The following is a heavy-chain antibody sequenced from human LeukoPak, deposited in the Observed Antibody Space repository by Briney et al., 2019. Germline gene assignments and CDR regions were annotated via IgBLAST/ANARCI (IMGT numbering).Heavy chain of an antibody. CDR1: GGSIRSSY. CDR2: IYYSGSS. V-gene: IGHV4-59*01. Sequence: SETLSLTCTVSGGSIRSSYWSWIRQPPGKGLEWIGYIYYSGSSNYNPSLKSRVTISVDTSKNQFSLNLTSVTAADTAVYYCAREGSSSYFFDYWGQGTLVAVSS. CDR3: AREGSSSYFFDY. D-gene: IGHD6-13*01. J-gene: IGHJ4*02.